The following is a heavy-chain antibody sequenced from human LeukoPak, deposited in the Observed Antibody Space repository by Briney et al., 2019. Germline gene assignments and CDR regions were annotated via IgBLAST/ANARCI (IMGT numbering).Heavy chain of an antibody. Sequence: ASVKVSCKASGYTFTSYGITWVRQAPGQGLEWMGWISAYNGNTNYAQKLQSRVTMTIDTSTSTAYMELRSLRSDDTAVYCCAREGGGYYASFDQWCKGRLVTVSS. CDR1: GYTFTSYG. V-gene: IGHV1-18*01. CDR2: ISAYNGNT. J-gene: IGHJ4*02. CDR3: AREGGGYYASFDQ. D-gene: IGHD2-2*01.